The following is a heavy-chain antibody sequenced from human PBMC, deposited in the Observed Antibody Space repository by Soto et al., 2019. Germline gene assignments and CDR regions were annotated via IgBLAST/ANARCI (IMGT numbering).Heavy chain of an antibody. CDR2: IWYDGSNK. Sequence: QVQLVESGGGVVQPGRSLRLSCAASGFTFSSYGMHWVRQAPGKGLEWVAVIWYDGSNKYYADSVKGRFTISRDNSKNTLYLQMNSLRAEDTAVYYCARSEIIAVAGTGILAYWGQGTLVTVSS. CDR1: GFTFSSYG. J-gene: IGHJ4*02. CDR3: ARSEIIAVAGTGILAY. D-gene: IGHD6-19*01. V-gene: IGHV3-33*01.